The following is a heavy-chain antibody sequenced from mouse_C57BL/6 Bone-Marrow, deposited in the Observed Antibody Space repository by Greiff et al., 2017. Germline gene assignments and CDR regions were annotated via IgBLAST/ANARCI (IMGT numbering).Heavy chain of an antibody. CDR1: GFTFSSYA. CDR3: ARDRPSWYFDV. Sequence: EVQGVESGGGLVKPGGSLKLSCAASGFTFSSYAMSLGRQTPEKRLEWVATISDGGSYTYYPDNVKGRFTISRDNAKNNLYLQMSHLKSEDTAMYYCARDRPSWYFDVWGTGTTVTVSS. J-gene: IGHJ1*03. CDR2: ISDGGSYT. V-gene: IGHV5-4*01.